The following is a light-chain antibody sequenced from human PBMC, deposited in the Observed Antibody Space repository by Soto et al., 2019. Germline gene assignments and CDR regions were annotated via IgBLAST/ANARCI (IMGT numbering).Light chain of an antibody. V-gene: IGKV1-5*01. Sequence: DIQMTQSPPTLSASVGDRVTITCRASQSIRHYLAWYQQMPGKAPKLLIYGASTLQSGVPSRFSGSGSGTDFTLTISSLQPDDFATYYCQQYNSYSFTFGPGTKVDIK. CDR2: GAS. J-gene: IGKJ3*01. CDR3: QQYNSYSFT. CDR1: QSIRHY.